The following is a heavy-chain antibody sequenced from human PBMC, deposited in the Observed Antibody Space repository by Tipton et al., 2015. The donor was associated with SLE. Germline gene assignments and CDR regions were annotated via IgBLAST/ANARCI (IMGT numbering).Heavy chain of an antibody. D-gene: IGHD2-2*01. CDR2: INHSGST. CDR3: ARQATSYQYFDY. CDR1: GGSISSYY. V-gene: IGHV4-34*01. Sequence: TLSLTCTVSGGSISSYYWSWIRQPPGKGREWIGEINHSGSTKCNPSLKSRVTISVDTSKNQFSLKLSSVTAADTAVYYCARQATSYQYFDYWGQGTLVTVSS. J-gene: IGHJ4*02.